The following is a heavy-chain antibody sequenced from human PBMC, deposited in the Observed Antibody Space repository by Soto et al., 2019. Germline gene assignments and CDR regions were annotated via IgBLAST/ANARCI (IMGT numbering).Heavy chain of an antibody. D-gene: IGHD1-26*01. CDR2: IYYRGNT. J-gene: IGHJ6*02. CDR3: ARDGREASGIDV. V-gene: IGHV4-59*11. Sequence: QVQLEESGPGLVKPSETLSLTCTVSGGSISSHYWSWVRQAPRKGLEWIGCIYYRGNTFYNPSLKSRGTISVDTSNNQFSLKLDSVTPADTAVYYCARDGREASGIDVWGQGTAVTVSS. CDR1: GGSISSHY.